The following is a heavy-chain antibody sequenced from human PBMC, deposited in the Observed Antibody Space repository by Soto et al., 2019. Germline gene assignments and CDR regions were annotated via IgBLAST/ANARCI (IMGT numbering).Heavy chain of an antibody. Sequence: GGSLRLSCAASGFTFSGYWMQWVRQAPGKGLVWVSVIKSDGSKIAYADSVKGRFTIFRDNTKNTLYLQMNSLRVEDTAVYYCARETSYGMDVWGQGTTVTVSS. J-gene: IGHJ6*02. CDR2: IKSDGSKI. CDR1: GFTFSGYW. V-gene: IGHV3-74*01. CDR3: ARETSYGMDV.